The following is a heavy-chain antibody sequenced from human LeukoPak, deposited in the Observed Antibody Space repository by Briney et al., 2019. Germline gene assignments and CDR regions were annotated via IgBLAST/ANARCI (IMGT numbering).Heavy chain of an antibody. CDR1: GFTFSSYW. Sequence: HSGGSLRLSCAASGFTFSSYWMSWVRQAPGKGLEWVANIKQDGNEKYYVDSVKGRFTISRDNAKNSLYLQMNSLRVEDTAVYYCARGLGGSNWDNVFDIWGQGTMVTVSS. CDR3: ARGLGGSNWDNVFDI. V-gene: IGHV3-7*01. D-gene: IGHD6-13*01. CDR2: IKQDGNEK. J-gene: IGHJ3*02.